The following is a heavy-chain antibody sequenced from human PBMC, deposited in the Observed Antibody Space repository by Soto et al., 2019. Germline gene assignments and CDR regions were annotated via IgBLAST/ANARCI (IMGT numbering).Heavy chain of an antibody. CDR2: ISGSDGIT. CDR3: AKGFHIKFGTILPPWYFDY. J-gene: IGHJ4*02. D-gene: IGHD3-16*01. V-gene: IGHV3-23*01. CDR1: GFTFSSYA. Sequence: EVHLLESGGGLIQPGGSLRLSCEASGFTFSSYAMSWVRQAPGKGVEWVSSISGSDGITYYGDSVKGRFTISRDNSDNTMYLQMNSLRTDDTAVYFCAKGFHIKFGTILPPWYFDYWGQGTLVTVSS.